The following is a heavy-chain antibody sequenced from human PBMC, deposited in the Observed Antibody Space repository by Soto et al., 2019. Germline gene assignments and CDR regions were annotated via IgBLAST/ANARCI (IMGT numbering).Heavy chain of an antibody. CDR1: GRFFLGSY. D-gene: IGHD2-2*01. J-gene: IGHJ6*02. Sequence: SETLCVTCAVYGRFFLGSYWGWIRQPPGKGLEWIGEIMQSDSTNYSPYLKSRVTISVDTSKNQFSPKLSSVTAADTAVYYCAREVSYCSSTSCSSWGTYYYYYGMDVWGQGTMVTVS. CDR2: IMQSDST. V-gene: IGHV4-34*12. CDR3: AREVSYCSSTSCSSWGTYYYYYGMDV.